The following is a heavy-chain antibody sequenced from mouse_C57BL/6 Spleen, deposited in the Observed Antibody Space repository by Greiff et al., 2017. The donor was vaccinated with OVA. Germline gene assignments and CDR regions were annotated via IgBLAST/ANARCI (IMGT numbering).Heavy chain of an antibody. D-gene: IGHD2-3*01. CDR1: GYAFSSYW. CDR3: ARDDDGYPFAY. CDR2: IYPGDGDT. Sequence: QVHVKQSGAELVKPGASVKISCKASGYAFSSYWMNWVKQRPGKGLEWIGQIYPGDGDTNYNGKFKGKATLTADKSSSTAYMQLSSLTSEDSAVYFCARDDDGYPFAYWGQGTLVTVSA. J-gene: IGHJ3*01. V-gene: IGHV1-80*01.